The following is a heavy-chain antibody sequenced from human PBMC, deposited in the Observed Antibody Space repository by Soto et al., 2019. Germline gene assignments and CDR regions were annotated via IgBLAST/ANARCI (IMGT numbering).Heavy chain of an antibody. J-gene: IGHJ4*02. V-gene: IGHV4-34*01. CDR3: ARDRSLAAAGLIFDY. Sequence: LDTLSLTCAVYGVYFSGYYWSWIRPPPGKGLEWIGEINHSGSTNYNPSLKSRVTISVDTSKNQFSLKLSSVTAADTAVYYCARDRSLAAAGLIFDYWGQGTLVTVS. CDR1: GVYFSGYY. CDR2: INHSGST. D-gene: IGHD6-13*01.